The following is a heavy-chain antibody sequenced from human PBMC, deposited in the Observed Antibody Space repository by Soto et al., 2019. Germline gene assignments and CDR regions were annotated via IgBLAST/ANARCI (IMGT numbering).Heavy chain of an antibody. CDR3: AVPRPYYIFFDY. CDR2: ITSSSSYT. J-gene: IGHJ4*01. D-gene: IGHD3-10*01. CDR1: GFTFSYYY. V-gene: IGHV3-11*06. Sequence: GGSLRLSCAASGFTFSYYYMSWIRQAPGEGLEWVSYITSSSSYTNYADSVKGRFTISRDNAKNSLYLQMNSLRAEDTAVYYCAVPRPYYIFFDYWGHGTLVTVSS.